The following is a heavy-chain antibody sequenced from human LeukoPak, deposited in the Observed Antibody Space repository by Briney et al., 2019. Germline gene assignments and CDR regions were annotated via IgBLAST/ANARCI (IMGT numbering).Heavy chain of an antibody. CDR2: IDPNSGGT. D-gene: IGHD5-18*01. CDR3: ARDRDSYGTFDY. CDR1: GYTFTGYY. J-gene: IGHJ4*02. Sequence: ASVKVSCKASGYTFTGYYMHWVRQAPGQGLEWMGWIDPNSGGTNYAQKFQGRVSMTRDTSISTAYMQVSRLRSDDTAVYYCARDRDSYGTFDYWGQGTLVTVSS. V-gene: IGHV1-2*02.